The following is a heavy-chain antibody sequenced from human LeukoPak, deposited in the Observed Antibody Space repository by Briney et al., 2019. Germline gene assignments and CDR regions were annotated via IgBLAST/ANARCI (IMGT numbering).Heavy chain of an antibody. J-gene: IGHJ5*01. CDR1: GYTFTGYY. CDR2: INPNSGGT. CDR3: ARRYCSSTSCPLWFDP. D-gene: IGHD2-2*01. V-gene: IGHV1-2*02. Sequence: ASVKVSCKASGYTFTGYYMHWVRQAPGQGLEWMGWINPNSGGTNYAQKFQGRVTMTRDTSISTAYMELSRLRSDDTAVYYCARRYCSSTSCPLWFDPWGQGTQAPSPQ.